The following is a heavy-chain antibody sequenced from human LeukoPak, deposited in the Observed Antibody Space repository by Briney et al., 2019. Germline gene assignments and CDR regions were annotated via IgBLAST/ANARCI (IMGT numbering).Heavy chain of an antibody. CDR2: ISSSSSYI. CDR3: ATRRTLIPDDAFDI. CDR1: GFTFSSYS. J-gene: IGHJ3*02. V-gene: IGHV3-21*01. D-gene: IGHD1-14*01. Sequence: GRSLRPSCAASGFTFSSYSMNWVRQAPGKGLEWVSSISSSSSYIYYADSVKGRFTISRDNAKNSLYLQMNSLRAEDTAVYYCATRRTLIPDDAFDIWGQGTMVTVSS.